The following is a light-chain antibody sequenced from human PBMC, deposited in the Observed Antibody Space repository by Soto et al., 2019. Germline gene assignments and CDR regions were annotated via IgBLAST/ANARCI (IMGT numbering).Light chain of an antibody. J-gene: IGKJ1*01. Sequence: DIVMTQSPDSLAVSLGERATINCKSSQSVLYNSNNKNYLAWYQVKPGQPPKLLIYWASTRESGVPDRFSGSGSGTDFTLSISSLQAEDVAVYYCQQYYSSWTFGQGTKVEIK. V-gene: IGKV4-1*01. CDR2: WAS. CDR3: QQYYSSWT. CDR1: QSVLYNSNNKNY.